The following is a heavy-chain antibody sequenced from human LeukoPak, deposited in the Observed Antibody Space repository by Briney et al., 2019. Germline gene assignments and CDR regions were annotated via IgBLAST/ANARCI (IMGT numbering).Heavy chain of an antibody. CDR1: GYTFSNHW. D-gene: IGHD3-3*01. CDR2: MYPGDSDT. CDR3: ARRGVLDGLDV. V-gene: IGHV5-51*01. Sequence: GESLKISCKGFGYTFSNHWIAWLRQMPGKGLEWMGIMYPGDSDTRCSPSFQGQVTFSVDKSIATAYLEWSSLKASDTALYYCARRGVLDGLDVWGQGTTVTVSS. J-gene: IGHJ6*02.